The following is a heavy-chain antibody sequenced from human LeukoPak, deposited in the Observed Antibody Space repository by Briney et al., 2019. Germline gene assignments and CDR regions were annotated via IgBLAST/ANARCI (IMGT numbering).Heavy chain of an antibody. V-gene: IGHV3-11*04. D-gene: IGHD4-23*01. CDR2: ISRSGSTK. CDR3: ARSGNLDY. J-gene: IGHJ4*02. Sequence: GGSLRLSCAASGFTFSDYNMRWIRQAPGKGLEWVSSISRSGSTKYYADSVKGRFTISRDNSKNTLYLQMNSLRAEDTAVYYCARSGNLDYWGQGTLVTVSS. CDR1: GFTFSDYN.